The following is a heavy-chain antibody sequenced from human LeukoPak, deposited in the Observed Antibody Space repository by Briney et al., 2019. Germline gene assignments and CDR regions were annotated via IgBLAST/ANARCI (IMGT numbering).Heavy chain of an antibody. V-gene: IGHV5-51*01. Sequence: GESLKISCKGSGYSFTSYWIGWVRQMPGKGLEWMGIIYPGDSDTRYSPSLQGQVTISADESISTAYLQWSSLKASDTAMYYCARAGYLRVVLNWFDPWGQGTLVTVSS. J-gene: IGHJ5*02. CDR1: GYSFTSYW. CDR3: ARAGYLRVVLNWFDP. CDR2: IYPGDSDT. D-gene: IGHD3-3*01.